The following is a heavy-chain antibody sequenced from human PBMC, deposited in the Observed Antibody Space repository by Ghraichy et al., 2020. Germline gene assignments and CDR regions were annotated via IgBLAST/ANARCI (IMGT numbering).Heavy chain of an antibody. V-gene: IGHV4-59*01. CDR3: ATYCSGGSCYYGGFDY. J-gene: IGHJ4*02. Sequence: TLSLTCTVSGGSISSYYWIWIRQPPGKGLEWIGYIYYSGSTNYNPSLKSRVTISVDTSKNQFSLKLSSVTAADTAVYYCATYCSGGSCYYGGFDYWGQGTLVTVSS. CDR2: IYYSGST. CDR1: GGSISSYY. D-gene: IGHD2-15*01.